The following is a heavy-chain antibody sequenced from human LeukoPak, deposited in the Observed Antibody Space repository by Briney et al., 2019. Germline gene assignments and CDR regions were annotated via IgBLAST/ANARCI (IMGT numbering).Heavy chain of an antibody. Sequence: GGSLRLSCSASGFTFSSHGMYWVRQAPGKGLEWVSYISRSGSTIYYADSVKGRFTISRDNTKNSLYLQMNSLRAEDTAIYYCARGYSYSMDVWGQGTTVTVSS. CDR2: ISRSGSTI. J-gene: IGHJ6*02. D-gene: IGHD1-26*01. CDR1: GFTFSSHG. V-gene: IGHV3-48*03. CDR3: ARGYSYSMDV.